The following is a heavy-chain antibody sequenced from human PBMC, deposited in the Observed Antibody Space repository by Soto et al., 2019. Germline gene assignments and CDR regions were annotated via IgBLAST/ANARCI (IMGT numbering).Heavy chain of an antibody. D-gene: IGHD2-21*02. Sequence: GXSLKVSCKASAGTFSSYAISWVRQAPGQGLEWMGGIIPIFGTANYAQKFQGRVTITADESTSTAYMELSSLRSEDTAVYYCARDYRKGDKPNWFDPWGQGTLVTGSS. J-gene: IGHJ5*02. V-gene: IGHV1-69*13. CDR2: IIPIFGTA. CDR3: ARDYRKGDKPNWFDP. CDR1: AGTFSSYA.